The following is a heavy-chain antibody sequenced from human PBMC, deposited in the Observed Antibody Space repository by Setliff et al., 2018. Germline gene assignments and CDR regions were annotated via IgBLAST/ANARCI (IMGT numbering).Heavy chain of an antibody. CDR1: GYSFKSDDY. J-gene: IGHJ4*02. Sequence: PSETLSLTCDVSGYSFKSDDYWAWIRQSPGRGLEWIGSVSHSGSPYYNPSLKSRVSISEDRSKNRLSLKLNSVTAADTAIYYCVRQEEETSMVMSYFTSWGPGTLVTVSS. D-gene: IGHD5-18*01. V-gene: IGHV4-38-2*01. CDR3: VRQEEETSMVMSYFTS. CDR2: VSHSGSP.